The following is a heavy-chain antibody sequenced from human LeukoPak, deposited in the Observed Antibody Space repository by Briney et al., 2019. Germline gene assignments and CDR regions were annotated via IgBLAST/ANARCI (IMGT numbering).Heavy chain of an antibody. J-gene: IGHJ3*01. Sequence: GGSLRPSCAASGFTFSTYEMNWVRQAPGKGLQWVSYISSSGSMIHYADSVKGRFTISRDNAKSSLYLQMNSLRAEDTAVYYCTRDKGGRDGNSVDALDFWGQETMVTVSS. CDR3: TRDKGGRDGNSVDALDF. D-gene: IGHD5-24*01. CDR1: GFTFSTYE. CDR2: ISSSGSMI. V-gene: IGHV3-48*03.